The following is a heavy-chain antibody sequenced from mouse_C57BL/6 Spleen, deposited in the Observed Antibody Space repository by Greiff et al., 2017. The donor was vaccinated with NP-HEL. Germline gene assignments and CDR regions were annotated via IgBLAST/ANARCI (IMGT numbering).Heavy chain of an antibody. V-gene: IGHV14-3*02. Sequence: EVQLQQSGAELVKSGATVKLSCTASGLNIKDTYMHWLKQWPEQGLEWIGRIDPPNGNTKYDPKFQGKATITADTSSNTAYLQLSSLTSEDSAVYFCAHSNRYYYAMDYWGQGTSVTVSS. CDR3: AHSNRYYYAMDY. CDR1: GLNIKDTY. J-gene: IGHJ4*01. D-gene: IGHD2-5*01. CDR2: IDPPNGNT.